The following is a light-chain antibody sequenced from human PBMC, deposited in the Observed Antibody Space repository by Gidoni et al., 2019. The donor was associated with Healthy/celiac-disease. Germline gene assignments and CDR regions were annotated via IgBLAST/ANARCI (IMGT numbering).Light chain of an antibody. Sequence: QSALTQPPSASGSPGQSVTISCTGTSSDVGGYNFVSWYQQHPGKAPKLMIYEVTNRPSVVPDRFSGSKSGSTASLTVSGLQSEDEADYYCSSYAGSNNLVFGGGTKLTVL. CDR1: SSDVGGYNF. V-gene: IGLV2-8*01. CDR3: SSYAGSNNLV. J-gene: IGLJ2*01. CDR2: EVT.